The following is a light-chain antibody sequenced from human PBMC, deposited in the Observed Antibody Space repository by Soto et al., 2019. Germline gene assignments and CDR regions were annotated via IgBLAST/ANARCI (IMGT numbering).Light chain of an antibody. V-gene: IGLV2-14*01. CDR3: TSYTRDTALV. Sequence: QSALTQPASVSGSPGQSITISCTGTSSDVGTYNYVSWYQHHPGKAPKLILYEVSNRPSGVSNRFSGSKSGSTASLTISGLQAEDEADYHCTSYTRDTALVFGTGTKLTVL. J-gene: IGLJ1*01. CDR2: EVS. CDR1: SSDVGTYNY.